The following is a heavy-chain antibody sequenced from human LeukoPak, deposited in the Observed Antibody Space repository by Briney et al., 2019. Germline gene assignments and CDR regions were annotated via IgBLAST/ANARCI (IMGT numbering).Heavy chain of an antibody. CDR2: ISYDGSNK. CDR1: RFTFSTYA. J-gene: IGHJ4*02. CDR3: AKTRRMGSNYYDSSGYGFDY. D-gene: IGHD3-22*01. V-gene: IGHV3-30*18. Sequence: GRSLRLSCAASRFTFSTYAMNWVRQAPGKGLEWVAVISYDGSNKYYADSVKGRFTISRDNSKNTLYLQMNSLRAEDTAVYYCAKTRRMGSNYYDSSGYGFDYWGQGTLVTVSS.